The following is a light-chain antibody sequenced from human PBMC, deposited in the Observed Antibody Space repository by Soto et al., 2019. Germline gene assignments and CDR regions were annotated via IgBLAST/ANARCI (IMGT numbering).Light chain of an antibody. CDR2: GAS. CDR1: QSVSSN. CDR3: QQHINWPLT. J-gene: IGKJ4*01. V-gene: IGKV3-15*01. Sequence: VVMTQSPATLSVSPGERATLSCRASQSVSSNLAWYQQKPGQAPRLLIYGASTRATGIPARFSGSGSGADFTLTISSLEPEDFALYYCQQHINWPLTFGGGGKVDI.